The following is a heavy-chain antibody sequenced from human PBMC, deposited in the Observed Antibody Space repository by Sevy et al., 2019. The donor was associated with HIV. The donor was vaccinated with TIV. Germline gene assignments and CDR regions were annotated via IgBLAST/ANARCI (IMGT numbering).Heavy chain of an antibody. V-gene: IGHV4-30-4*01. D-gene: IGHD5-12*01. CDR1: GGSISSGDYY. Sequence: LRLSCTVSGGSISSGDYYWSWIRQPPGKGLEWIGYIYYSGSTYYNPSLKSRVTISVDTSKNQFSLKLSSVTAADTAVYYCARVGGYDRYFDYWGQGTLVTVSS. CDR2: IYYSGST. CDR3: ARVGGYDRYFDY. J-gene: IGHJ4*02.